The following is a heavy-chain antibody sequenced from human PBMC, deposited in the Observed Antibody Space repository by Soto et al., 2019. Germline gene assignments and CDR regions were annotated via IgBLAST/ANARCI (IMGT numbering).Heavy chain of an antibody. CDR1: GFTFSSYA. Sequence: EVQLLESGGGLVQPGGSLRLSCAASGFTFSSYAMSWVRKAPGKGLEWVAAIRGRGGTTYYADSVKGRFNFCRDNSTNTLYLQMTSLRADNTAVYYCAKYATGWFSAFDIWGQGTMVTVSS. CDR2: IRGRGGTT. CDR3: AKYATGWFSAFDI. J-gene: IGHJ3*02. V-gene: IGHV3-23*01. D-gene: IGHD6-19*01.